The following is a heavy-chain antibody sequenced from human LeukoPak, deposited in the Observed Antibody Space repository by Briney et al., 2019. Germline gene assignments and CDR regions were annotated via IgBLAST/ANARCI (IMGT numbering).Heavy chain of an antibody. J-gene: IGHJ4*02. Sequence: SQTLSLTCTVSGDSISSGNYYWSWLRQPPGKGLEWIGYIYYSGSTYYNPSLKSRLTISIDTSKNQFSLKLSSVTAADTAVYYCASSGYYDSSGYYLGQGTLVTVSS. CDR2: IYYSGST. V-gene: IGHV4-30-4*01. CDR3: ASSGYYDSSGYY. CDR1: GDSISSGNYY. D-gene: IGHD3-22*01.